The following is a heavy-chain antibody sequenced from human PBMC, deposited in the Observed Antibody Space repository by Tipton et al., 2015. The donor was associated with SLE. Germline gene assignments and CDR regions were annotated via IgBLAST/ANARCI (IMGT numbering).Heavy chain of an antibody. D-gene: IGHD6-19*01. Sequence: GSLRLSCTASGFTFSSYEMNWVRQAPGKGLEWVSYISSSGSSTHYADSVKGRFTISRDNAKNSLYLQMNSLRAEDTALYYCAKDASIARSSSGWYVDYWGQGTLVTISS. J-gene: IGHJ4*02. V-gene: IGHV3-48*03. CDR3: AKDASIARSSSGWYVDY. CDR1: GFTFSSYE. CDR2: ISSSGSST.